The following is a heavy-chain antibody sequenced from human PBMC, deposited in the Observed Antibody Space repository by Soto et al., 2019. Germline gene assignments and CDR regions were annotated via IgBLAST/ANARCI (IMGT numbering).Heavy chain of an antibody. J-gene: IGHJ6*02. CDR3: ARDVDVLNQWLRQGMDV. Sequence: GGSLRLSCAASGFTFSSYAMHWVRQAPGKGLEWVAVISYDGSNKYYADSVKGRFTISRDNSKNTLYLQMNSLRAEDTAVYYCARDVDVLNQWLRQGMDVWGQGTTVTVSS. CDR2: ISYDGSNK. D-gene: IGHD5-12*01. CDR1: GFTFSSYA. V-gene: IGHV3-30-3*01.